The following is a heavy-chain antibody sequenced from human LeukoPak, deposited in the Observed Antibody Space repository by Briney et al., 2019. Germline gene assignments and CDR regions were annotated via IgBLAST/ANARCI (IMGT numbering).Heavy chain of an antibody. D-gene: IGHD3-3*02. CDR2: MNPNSANT. V-gene: IGHV1-8*01. CDR1: GYTFTSYD. CDR3: ARGIFLTPDNDY. J-gene: IGHJ4*02. Sequence: ASVKVSCKASGYTFTSYDINWVRQATGQGLEWMGWMNPNSANTGYAQKFQGRVTMTRNTSISTAYMELSGLRSEDTAVYYCARGIFLTPDNDYWGQGTLVTVSS.